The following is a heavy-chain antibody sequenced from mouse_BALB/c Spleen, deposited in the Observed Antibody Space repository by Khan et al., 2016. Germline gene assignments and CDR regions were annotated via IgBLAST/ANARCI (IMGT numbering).Heavy chain of an antibody. Sequence: LVKTGASVKISCKASGYPFTGYYMHWVRQSHGKSLEWIGYISCYNGATRYNQKFKDKATLTVDTSSSTAYMQFNSLTSEDSAVYYCARPHFGSDEGYYFDYWCQGTTLTVSS. CDR1: GYPFTGYY. CDR2: ISCYNGAT. D-gene: IGHD2-2*01. J-gene: IGHJ2*01. CDR3: ARPHFGSDEGYYFDY. V-gene: IGHV1S34*01.